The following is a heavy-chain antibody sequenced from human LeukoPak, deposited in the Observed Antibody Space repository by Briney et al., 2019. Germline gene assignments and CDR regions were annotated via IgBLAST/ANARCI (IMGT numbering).Heavy chain of an antibody. Sequence: EASVKVSCKASGFTFTGYYMHWVRQAPGQGLEWMGWINPNSGGTNYAQKFQGRVTMTRDMSTSTVYMELSSLRSEDTAVYYCASLAAAGTSPDAFDIWGQGTMVTVSS. CDR1: GFTFTGYY. D-gene: IGHD6-13*01. CDR3: ASLAAAGTSPDAFDI. CDR2: INPNSGGT. V-gene: IGHV1-2*02. J-gene: IGHJ3*02.